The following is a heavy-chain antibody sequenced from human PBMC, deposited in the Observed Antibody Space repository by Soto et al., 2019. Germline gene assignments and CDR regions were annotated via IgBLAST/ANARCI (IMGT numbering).Heavy chain of an antibody. CDR1: GYTFTDFG. J-gene: IGHJ4*02. V-gene: IGHV1-18*01. D-gene: IGHD4-17*01. Sequence: QVQLVQSGAEVKKPGASVKVSCRASGYTFTDFGISWVRQAPGQGLEWVGWISPYNGNTQYVENLQGRVTMTTDTSTNTAYMELRSLRPDDTDGYYCARGRDYGDFYFDYWGQGTLVTVSS. CDR2: ISPYNGNT. CDR3: ARGRDYGDFYFDY.